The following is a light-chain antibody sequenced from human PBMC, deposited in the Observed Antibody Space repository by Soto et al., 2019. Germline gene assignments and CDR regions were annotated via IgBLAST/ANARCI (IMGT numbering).Light chain of an antibody. CDR3: SSYTATTTLGV. Sequence: QSVLTQPASVSGSPGQSITISCTGTSSDVGDYNSLSWYQQYPGKAPKLMIYDVSNRPSRVSNRFSASKSGNTASLPISGHQAEDEADYYGSSYTATTTLGVFGTGTMVTVL. V-gene: IGLV2-14*01. CDR2: DVS. CDR1: SSDVGDYNS. J-gene: IGLJ1*01.